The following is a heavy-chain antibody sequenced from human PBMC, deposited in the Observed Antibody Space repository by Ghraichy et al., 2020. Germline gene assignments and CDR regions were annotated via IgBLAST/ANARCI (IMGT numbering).Heavy chain of an antibody. CDR1: GGSISSYY. D-gene: IGHD4-17*01. CDR2: IYTSGST. Sequence: SETLYLTCTVSGGSISSYYWSWIRQPAGKGLEWIGRIYTSGSTNYNPSLKSRVTMSVDTSKNQFSLKLSSVTAADTAVYYCARDLDYGDYRIFDYWGQGTLVTVSS. CDR3: ARDLDYGDYRIFDY. V-gene: IGHV4-4*07. J-gene: IGHJ4*02.